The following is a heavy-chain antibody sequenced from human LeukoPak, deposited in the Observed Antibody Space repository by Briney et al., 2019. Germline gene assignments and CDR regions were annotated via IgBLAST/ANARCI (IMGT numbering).Heavy chain of an antibody. Sequence: ASVKVSFKASGGTFSSYAISWVRQAPGQGLEWMGWISAYNANTNYAQKLQGRVTMTTDTSTSTAYMELRSLRSDDTAVYYCARDLSPAYFDYWGQGTLVTVSS. V-gene: IGHV1-18*01. CDR3: ARDLSPAYFDY. CDR2: ISAYNANT. J-gene: IGHJ4*02. CDR1: GGTFSSYA.